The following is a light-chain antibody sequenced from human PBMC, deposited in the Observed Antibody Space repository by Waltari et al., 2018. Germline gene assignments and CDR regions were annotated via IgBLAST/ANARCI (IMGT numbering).Light chain of an antibody. J-gene: IGLJ2*01. V-gene: IGLV3-10*01. CDR1: ALPKRF. CDR2: EGS. Sequence: SYELTQPPSVSVSPGQTARITCSGDALPKRFGYWYQQKSGQAPVLVIYEGSKRPSGIPDRFSGSSLGTMATLTISGAQVEDEADYYCYSTDSSGDYGVFGGGTKLTVL. CDR3: YSTDSSGDYGV.